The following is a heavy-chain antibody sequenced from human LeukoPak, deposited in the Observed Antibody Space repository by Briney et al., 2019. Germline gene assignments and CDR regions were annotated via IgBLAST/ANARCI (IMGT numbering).Heavy chain of an antibody. CDR3: ARQKYYYDSSGYSIFAVGLGPVDY. J-gene: IGHJ4*02. D-gene: IGHD3-22*01. CDR2: IYYSGCT. V-gene: IGHV4-39*01. CDR1: GGSISSSSYY. Sequence: SETLSLTCTVSGGSISSSSYYWGWIRQPPGKGLEWIGSIYYSGCTYYNPSLKSRVTISVDTSKNQFSLKLSSVTAADTAVYYCARQKYYYDSSGYSIFAVGLGPVDYWGQGTLVTVSS.